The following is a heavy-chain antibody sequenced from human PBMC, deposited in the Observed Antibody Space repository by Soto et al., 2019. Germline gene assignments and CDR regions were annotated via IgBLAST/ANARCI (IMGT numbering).Heavy chain of an antibody. Sequence: QVQLQESSPGLVKPSQTLSLTCTVSGDSISSVGYYWSWIRQHPEKGLEWIGNIDYSGTTHYNPSLGSRVIISVDTSKNQFSLMLRSLTAADTAVYYCARDLNLVAATGWFDPWGQGTLVTVSS. CDR3: ARDLNLVAATGWFDP. V-gene: IGHV4-31*03. J-gene: IGHJ5*02. CDR2: IDYSGTT. D-gene: IGHD2-15*01. CDR1: GDSISSVGYY.